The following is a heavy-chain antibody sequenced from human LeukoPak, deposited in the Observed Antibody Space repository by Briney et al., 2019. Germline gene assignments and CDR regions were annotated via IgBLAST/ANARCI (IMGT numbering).Heavy chain of an antibody. CDR1: GYTFTSYG. CDR3: ARDKPTVTTPNWFDP. J-gene: IGHJ5*02. V-gene: IGHV1-18*01. CDR2: ISAYNGNT. Sequence: ASVRVSCKASGYTFTSYGISWVRQAPGQGLEWMGWISAYNGNTNYAQKLQGRVTMTTDTSTSTAYMELRSLRSDDTAVYYCARDKPTVTTPNWFDPWGQGTLVTVSS. D-gene: IGHD4-17*01.